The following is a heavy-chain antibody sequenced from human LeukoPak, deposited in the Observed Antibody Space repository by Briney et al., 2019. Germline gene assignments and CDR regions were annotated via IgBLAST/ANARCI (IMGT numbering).Heavy chain of an antibody. CDR2: INSDGSST. D-gene: IGHD3-22*01. J-gene: IGHJ6*03. CDR3: ARGEDGIVGYYYYMDV. V-gene: IGHV3-74*01. CDR1: GFTFSSYW. Sequence: GGSLRLSCAASGFTFSSYWMHWVRQAPGKGLVWVSRINSDGSSTSYADSVKGRFTISRDNAKNSLYLQMNSLRAEDTAVYYCARGEDGIVGYYYYMDVWGKGTTVTISS.